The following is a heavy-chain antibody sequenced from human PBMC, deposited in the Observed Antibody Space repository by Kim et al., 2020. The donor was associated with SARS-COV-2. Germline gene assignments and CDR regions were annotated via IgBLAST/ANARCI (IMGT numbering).Heavy chain of an antibody. V-gene: IGHV5-10-1*01. CDR1: GYSFTSYW. D-gene: IGHD5-12*01. Sequence: GESLKISCKGSGYSFTSYWISWVRQMPGKGLEWMGRIDPSDSYTNYSPSFQGHVTISADKSISTAYLQWSSLKASDTAMYYCARQVGYNTPADGMDVWGQGTTVTVSS. CDR3: ARQVGYNTPADGMDV. CDR2: IDPSDSYT. J-gene: IGHJ6*02.